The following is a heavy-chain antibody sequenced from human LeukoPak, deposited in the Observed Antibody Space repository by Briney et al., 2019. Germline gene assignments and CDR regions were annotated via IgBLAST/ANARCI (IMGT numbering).Heavy chain of an antibody. V-gene: IGHV4-30-2*01. CDR2: IYHSGST. D-gene: IGHD4-17*01. J-gene: IGHJ4*02. Sequence: SETLSLTCSVSGGSISSGGYSWSWIRQPPGKGLEWIGYIYHSGSTYYNPSLKSRVTISVDRSKNQFSLKLSSVTAADTAVYYCARDYGDYKYDYWGQGTLVTVSS. CDR3: ARDYGDYKYDY. CDR1: GGSISSGGYS.